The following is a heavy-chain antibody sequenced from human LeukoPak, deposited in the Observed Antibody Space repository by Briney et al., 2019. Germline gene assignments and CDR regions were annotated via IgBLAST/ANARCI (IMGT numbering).Heavy chain of an antibody. CDR1: GGSISSYY. CDR2: IYYSGST. V-gene: IGHV4-59*01. D-gene: IGHD5-18*01. J-gene: IGHJ5*02. Sequence: SETLSLTCTVSGGSISSYYWSWIRQPPGKGLEWIGYIYYSGSTNYNPSLKSRVTISVDTSKNQFSLKLSSVTAADTAVYYCAGSKGIQLWLTWGWFDPWGQGTLVAVSS. CDR3: AGSKGIQLWLTWGWFDP.